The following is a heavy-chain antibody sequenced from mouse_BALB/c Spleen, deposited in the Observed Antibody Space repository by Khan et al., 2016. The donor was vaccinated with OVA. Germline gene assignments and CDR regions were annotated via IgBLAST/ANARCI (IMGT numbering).Heavy chain of an antibody. V-gene: IGHV2-6-7*01. CDR1: GFSLTGYG. CDR2: IWGDGST. D-gene: IGHD1-2*01. CDR3: DRELRLGGFAY. J-gene: IGHJ3*01. Sequence: VQLVESGPGLVAPSQSLSITCTVSGFSLTGYGVNWVRQPPGKGLEWLGMIWGDGSTDYNSALKSRLRINKDNSKSQVFLKMNSLQTDDTASYYCDRELRLGGFAYWGQGTLVTVSA.